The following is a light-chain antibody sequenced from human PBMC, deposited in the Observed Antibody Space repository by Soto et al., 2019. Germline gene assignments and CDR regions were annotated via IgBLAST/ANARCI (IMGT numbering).Light chain of an antibody. Sequence: QSVLTQPPSVSGAPGQGVPFSSTGTSSKFGAGYDVHWYHQLPETAPKPLIYGNSNRPSGVPDRFSGSKSGTSASLAITGLQAEDEADYYCQSYDSSLSGYVVFGGGTKLTVL. CDR2: GNS. V-gene: IGLV1-40*01. J-gene: IGLJ2*01. CDR1: SSKFGAGYD. CDR3: QSYDSSLSGYVV.